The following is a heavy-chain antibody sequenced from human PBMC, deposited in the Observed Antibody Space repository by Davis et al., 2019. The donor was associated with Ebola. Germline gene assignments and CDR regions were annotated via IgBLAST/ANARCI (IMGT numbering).Heavy chain of an antibody. D-gene: IGHD6-6*01. J-gene: IGHJ6*02. CDR1: GGSISSSSYY. Sequence: PSETLSLTCTVSGGSISSSSYYWGWIRQPPGKGLEWIGSIYYSGSTYYNPSLKSRVTISVDTSKNQFSLKLSSVTAADTAVYYCAREAARPYYYGMDVWGQGTTVTVSS. V-gene: IGHV4-39*01. CDR2: IYYSGST. CDR3: AREAARPYYYGMDV.